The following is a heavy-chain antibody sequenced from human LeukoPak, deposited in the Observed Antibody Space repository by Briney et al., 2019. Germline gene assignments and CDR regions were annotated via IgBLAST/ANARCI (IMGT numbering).Heavy chain of an antibody. V-gene: IGHV1-46*01. D-gene: IGHD6-19*01. CDR3: ARDVRAVAGYVAFDI. CDR2: INPSGGST. Sequence: ASVKVSCKASGYTFTSYYMHWVRQAPGQGLEWMGIINPSGGSTSYAQKFQGRVTMTRDMSTSTVYMELSSLRSEDTAVYYCARDVRAVAGYVAFDIWGQGTMVTVSS. CDR1: GYTFTSYY. J-gene: IGHJ3*02.